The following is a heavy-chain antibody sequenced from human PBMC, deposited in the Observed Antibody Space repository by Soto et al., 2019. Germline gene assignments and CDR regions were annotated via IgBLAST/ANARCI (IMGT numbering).Heavy chain of an antibody. Sequence: SETLSLTCTVSGGSISSSSYYWGWIRQPPGKGLEWIGSIYYSGSTYYNPSLKSRVTISVDTSKNQFSLKLSSVTAADTAVYYCASDDFWSGYAHGMDVWGQGTTVTVSS. CDR2: IYYSGST. V-gene: IGHV4-39*01. J-gene: IGHJ6*02. D-gene: IGHD3-3*01. CDR1: GGSISSSSYY. CDR3: ASDDFWSGYAHGMDV.